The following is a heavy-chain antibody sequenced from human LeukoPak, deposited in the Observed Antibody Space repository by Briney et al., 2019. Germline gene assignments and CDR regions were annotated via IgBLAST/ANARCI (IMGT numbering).Heavy chain of an antibody. CDR3: ARVQVGGFLDY. CDR2: VHDSGST. D-gene: IGHD3-10*01. V-gene: IGHV4-59*01. J-gene: IGHJ4*02. CDR1: GASISSYY. Sequence: SETLSLTCTVSGASISSYYWTWIRPPPGKGLEWIGYVHDSGSTNYNLPLRSRVTMSLDTSKNQVSLKLNSVTAADTAVYYCARVQVGGFLDYWGQGTLVTVSS.